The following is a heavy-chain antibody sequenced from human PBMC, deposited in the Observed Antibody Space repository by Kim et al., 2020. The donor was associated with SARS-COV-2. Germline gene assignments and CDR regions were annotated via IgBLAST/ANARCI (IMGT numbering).Heavy chain of an antibody. V-gene: IGHV3-30*03. CDR2: ISFDGSNK. CDR1: GFTFSSYG. Sequence: GGSLRLSCVASGFTFSSYGMHWVSQAPGKGLEWVAVISFDGSNKYYADSLKGRFTTSKDNFKNTFYLQMNSLRGEDTALYYCARGQGEDFGGDLDYWGQGTLVSVSS. J-gene: IGHJ4*02. CDR3: ARGQGEDFGGDLDY. D-gene: IGHD4-17*01.